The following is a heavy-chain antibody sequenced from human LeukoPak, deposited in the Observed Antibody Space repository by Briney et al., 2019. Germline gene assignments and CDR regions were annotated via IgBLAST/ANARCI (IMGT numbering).Heavy chain of an antibody. V-gene: IGHV3-7*01. Sequence: GGSLRPSCAASGFTFSSYWMSWVRQAPGKGLEWVANIKQDGSEKYYVDSVKGRFTLSRDNAKNSLYLQMNSLRAEDTAVYYCARYRSGTVGATGYYYMDVWGKGTTVTVSS. CDR2: IKQDGSEK. J-gene: IGHJ6*03. CDR1: GFTFSSYW. D-gene: IGHD1-26*01. CDR3: ARYRSGTVGATGYYYMDV.